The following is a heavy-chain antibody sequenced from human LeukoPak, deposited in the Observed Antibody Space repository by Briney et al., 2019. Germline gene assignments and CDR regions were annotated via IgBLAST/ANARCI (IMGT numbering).Heavy chain of an antibody. Sequence: GASVKVTCKASGGTFSSYAISWVRQAPGQGLEWMGRIIPNLGIANYAQKFQGRVTITAHKSTSTAYMEVSSMRSEDTAVYYCARVSCSGGSCQKAFDIWGQGTMVTVSS. CDR1: GGTFSSYA. V-gene: IGHV1-69*04. J-gene: IGHJ3*02. CDR3: ARVSCSGGSCQKAFDI. CDR2: IIPNLGIA. D-gene: IGHD2-15*01.